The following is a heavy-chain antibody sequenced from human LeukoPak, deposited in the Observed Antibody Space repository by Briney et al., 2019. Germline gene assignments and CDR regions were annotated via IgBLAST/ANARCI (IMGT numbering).Heavy chain of an antibody. CDR3: AKGTHVSKVGAAYYFDY. J-gene: IGHJ4*02. Sequence: PGGSLRLSCAASGFTFSSYAMSWARQAPGKGLEWVSAISGSGGSTYYADSVKGRFTISRDNSKNTLYLQMNSLRAEDTAVYYCAKGTHVSKVGAAYYFDYWGQGTLVTVSS. CDR1: GFTFSSYA. CDR2: ISGSGGST. V-gene: IGHV3-23*01. D-gene: IGHD1-26*01.